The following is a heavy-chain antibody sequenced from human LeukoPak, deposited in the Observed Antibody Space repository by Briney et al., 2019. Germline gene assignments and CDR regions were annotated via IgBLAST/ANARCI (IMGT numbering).Heavy chain of an antibody. J-gene: IGHJ4*02. CDR3: AKGSRGYYDSSGYYLDY. Sequence: GGSLRLSCAASGFTFSSYVMHWVRQAPGKGLEWVAFIRYDGSTKYYADSVKGRFTISRDISKNTLFLQMNSLRPEDTAVYYCAKGSRGYYDSSGYYLDYGGQGTLVTVSS. D-gene: IGHD3-22*01. CDR1: GFTFSSYV. CDR2: IRYDGSTK. V-gene: IGHV3-30*02.